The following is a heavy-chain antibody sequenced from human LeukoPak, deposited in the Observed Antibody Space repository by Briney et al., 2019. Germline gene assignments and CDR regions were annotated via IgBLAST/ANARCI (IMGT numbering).Heavy chain of an antibody. J-gene: IGHJ6*03. D-gene: IGHD3-22*01. CDR3: ARLDSSGYYPYYYYYMDV. V-gene: IGHV4-59*05. CDR2: IYYSGST. Sequence: SETLSLTCTVSGGSISSYYWSWIRQPPGKGLEWIGSIYYSGSTYYNPSLKSRVTISVDTSKNQFSLKLSSVTAADTAVYYCARLDSSGYYPYYYYYMDVWGKGTTVTISS. CDR1: GGSISSYY.